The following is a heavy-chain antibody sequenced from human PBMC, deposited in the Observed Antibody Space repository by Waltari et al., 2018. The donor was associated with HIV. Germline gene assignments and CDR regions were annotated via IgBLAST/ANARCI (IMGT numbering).Heavy chain of an antibody. Sequence: QVQLPQWGAGPLKPSATLSLTCAVYGGSFSGYYWSWLRQPPGKGLGWIGEINHSGSTNYNPSRKSRVTISVDTSKNQFSLKLSSVTAADTAVYYCARGGFTSKSHDYWGQGTLVTVSS. CDR3: ARGGFTSKSHDY. CDR2: INHSGST. J-gene: IGHJ4*02. CDR1: GGSFSGYY. V-gene: IGHV4-34*01. D-gene: IGHD3-10*01.